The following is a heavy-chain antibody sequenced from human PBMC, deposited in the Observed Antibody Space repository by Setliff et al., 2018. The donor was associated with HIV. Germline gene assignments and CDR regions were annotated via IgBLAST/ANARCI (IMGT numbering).Heavy chain of an antibody. CDR3: VRGPQWLVQKGRVYYFDY. V-gene: IGHV4-39*07. D-gene: IGHD6-19*01. CDR1: GGSIIDSRYF. Sequence: PSETLSLTCTVSGGSIIDSRYFWGWIRQPPGKGLEWVGNVYYNWATYYNPSLKNRVTISVDTSKNQFSLRLTSVTAADTAVYFCVRGPQWLVQKGRVYYFDYWGQGTLVTVSS. CDR2: VYYNWAT. J-gene: IGHJ4*02.